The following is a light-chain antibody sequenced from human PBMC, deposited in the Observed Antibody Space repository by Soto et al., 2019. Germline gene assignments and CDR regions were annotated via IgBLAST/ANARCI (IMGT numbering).Light chain of an antibody. CDR2: VAS. Sequence: DIQMTQSPSSLSASVGDRVTITCRANQGISNYLAWYQQKPGKAPELLISVASTLQSGVPSRFSGSGSGTDFTLTISSLQPEDVATYYCQKYDSAPWTFGQGTKVEIK. CDR1: QGISNY. J-gene: IGKJ1*01. V-gene: IGKV1-27*01. CDR3: QKYDSAPWT.